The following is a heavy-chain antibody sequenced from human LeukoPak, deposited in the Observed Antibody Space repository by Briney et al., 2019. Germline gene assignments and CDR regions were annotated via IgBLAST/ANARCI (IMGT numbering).Heavy chain of an antibody. Sequence: GGSLRLSCRGSGVTFEDYYLSWIRQAPGKGLEWISYVSSTGGDKFYADPVKGRFTISRDNARNSLYLQMDSLRAEDTAVYYCARVPATSGSYDYWGQGTLVTVSS. CDR3: ARVPATSGSYDY. CDR2: VSSTGGDK. V-gene: IGHV3-11*04. CDR1: GVTFEDYY. J-gene: IGHJ4*02. D-gene: IGHD1-26*01.